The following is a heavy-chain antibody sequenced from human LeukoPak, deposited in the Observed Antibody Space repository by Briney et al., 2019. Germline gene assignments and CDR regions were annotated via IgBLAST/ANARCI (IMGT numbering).Heavy chain of an antibody. Sequence: PSETLSLTCTVSSGSISNYYWNWIRQPPGKGLEWIGYIYYSGSTNYNPSLKSRVTISVDTSKNQFSLKLSSVTAADTAVYYCARVGCSSTSCYTFATDWYFDLWGRGTLVTVSS. J-gene: IGHJ2*01. V-gene: IGHV4-59*01. CDR3: ARVGCSSTSCYTFATDWYFDL. D-gene: IGHD2-2*02. CDR1: SGSISNYY. CDR2: IYYSGST.